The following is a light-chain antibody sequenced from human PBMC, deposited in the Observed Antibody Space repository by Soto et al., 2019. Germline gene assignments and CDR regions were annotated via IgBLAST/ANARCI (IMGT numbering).Light chain of an antibody. Sequence: QSVLTQPPSVSGAPGQRVTISCTGSSSNLGANYHVHWYQQLPGRAPKLLIYGSTNRPSRVPDRISGSKSGTSASLAITGLQAEDEADHYCQSYDNNLSGGVFGGGTKLTVL. J-gene: IGLJ3*02. V-gene: IGLV1-40*01. CDR3: QSYDNNLSGGV. CDR1: SSNLGANYH. CDR2: GST.